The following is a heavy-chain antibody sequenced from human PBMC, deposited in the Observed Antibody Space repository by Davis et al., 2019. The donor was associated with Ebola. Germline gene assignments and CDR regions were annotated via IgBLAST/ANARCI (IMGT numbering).Heavy chain of an antibody. Sequence: GGSLRLSCAASGFTVSSNYMSWVRQAPGKGLEWVSVIYSGGSTYYADSVKGRFTISRHNSKNTLYLQMNSLRAEDTAVYYCAKTSSQVAGTMSYYGMDVWGQGTTVTVSS. D-gene: IGHD3-10*02. CDR3: AKTSSQVAGTMSYYGMDV. V-gene: IGHV3-53*04. CDR2: IYSGGST. CDR1: GFTVSSNY. J-gene: IGHJ6*02.